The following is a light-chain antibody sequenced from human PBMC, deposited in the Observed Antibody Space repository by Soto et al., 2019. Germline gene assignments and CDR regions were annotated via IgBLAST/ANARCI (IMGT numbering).Light chain of an antibody. V-gene: IGLV1-40*01. J-gene: IGLJ1*01. Sequence: QLVLTQPPSVSGAPGQRVTISCTGSSSNIGAGYDVHWYQRLPGTAPKVFIYSNNNRPSGVPDRFSGSKSGTSASLAITGLQAEDEADYYCQSYDSSLSGSYVFGTGTKVTVL. CDR1: SSNIGAGYD. CDR2: SNN. CDR3: QSYDSSLSGSYV.